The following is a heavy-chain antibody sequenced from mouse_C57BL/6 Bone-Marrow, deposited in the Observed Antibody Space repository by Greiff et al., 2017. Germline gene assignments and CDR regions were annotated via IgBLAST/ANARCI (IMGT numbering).Heavy chain of an antibody. D-gene: IGHD2-14*01. Sequence: EVMLVESGGGLVKPGGSLKLSCAASGFTFSDYGMHWVRQAPEKGLEWVAYISSGSSTIYYADTVKGRFTISRDNAKNTLFLQMTSLRSEDTAMYYCGRRGVLGYYAMDYWGQGTSVTVSS. CDR1: GFTFSDYG. CDR2: ISSGSSTI. J-gene: IGHJ4*01. V-gene: IGHV5-17*01. CDR3: GRRGVLGYYAMDY.